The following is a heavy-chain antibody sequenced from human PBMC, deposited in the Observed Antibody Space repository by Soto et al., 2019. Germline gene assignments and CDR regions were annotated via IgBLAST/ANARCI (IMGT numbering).Heavy chain of an antibody. D-gene: IGHD5-18*01. CDR2: IYYSGST. J-gene: IGHJ4*02. Sequence: SETLSLTCTVSGGSISSGGYYWSWIRQHPGKGLEWIGYIYYSGSTNYNPSLKSRVTISVDTSKNQFSLRLSSVTAADTAVYYCARGYGRNFDYWGQGTLVTVSS. CDR3: ARGYGRNFDY. CDR1: GGSISSGGYY. V-gene: IGHV4-31*03.